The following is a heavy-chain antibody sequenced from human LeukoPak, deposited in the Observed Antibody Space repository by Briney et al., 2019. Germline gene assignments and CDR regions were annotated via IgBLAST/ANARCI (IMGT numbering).Heavy chain of an antibody. J-gene: IGHJ4*02. V-gene: IGHV3-21*01. CDR1: GFTFSFYS. Sequence: PGGSLRLSCAASGFTFSFYSMNWVRQAPGKGLEWVSSISSSSSYIYYADSLKGRFTISRDNAKNSLYLQMNSLRAEDTAVYYCARDRTGGYDFDYWGQGTLVTVSS. CDR2: ISSSSSYI. CDR3: ARDRTGGYDFDY. D-gene: IGHD7-27*01.